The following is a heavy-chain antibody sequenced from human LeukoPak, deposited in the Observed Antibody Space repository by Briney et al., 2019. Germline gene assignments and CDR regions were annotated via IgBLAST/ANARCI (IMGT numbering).Heavy chain of an antibody. CDR1: GYTFTNYG. CDR2: ISGHSGNT. Sequence: ASVKVSCKTSGYTFTNYGISWVRQAPGQGLEWMGWISGHSGNTKYAQRLQGRVIMTTDTSTSTAYMELRSLKSDDTAVYYCARDVLSGGLDVFDIWGQGTMVTVSS. J-gene: IGHJ3*02. D-gene: IGHD3-10*01. V-gene: IGHV1-18*01. CDR3: ARDVLSGGLDVFDI.